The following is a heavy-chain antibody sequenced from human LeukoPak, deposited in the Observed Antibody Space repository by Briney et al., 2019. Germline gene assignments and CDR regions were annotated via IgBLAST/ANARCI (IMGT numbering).Heavy chain of an antibody. V-gene: IGHV4-59*01. D-gene: IGHD3-10*01. Sequence: SETLSLTCTVSGGSISTYCWTWVRQPPGKGLEWIGYIYYSGSTNYNPSLKSRVTISVDTPKNQFSLKLSSVTAADTAVYYCARDGLWFGENYMDVWGKGTTVTVSS. CDR2: IYYSGST. J-gene: IGHJ6*03. CDR3: ARDGLWFGENYMDV. CDR1: GGSISTYC.